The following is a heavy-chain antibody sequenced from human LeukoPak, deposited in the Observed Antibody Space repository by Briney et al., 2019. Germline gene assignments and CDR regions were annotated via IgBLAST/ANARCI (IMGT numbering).Heavy chain of an antibody. V-gene: IGHV3-23*01. CDR1: GFTFSSYA. D-gene: IGHD2-2*01. J-gene: IGHJ3*02. Sequence: GGSLRLSCAASGFTFSSYAMSWVRQAPGKGLEWVSAISGSGGSTYYADSVKGRFAISRDNSKNTLYLQMNSLRAEDTAVYYCAKDRGCSTSCYGEPDDAFDIWGQGTMVTVSS. CDR2: ISGSGGST. CDR3: AKDRGCSTSCYGEPDDAFDI.